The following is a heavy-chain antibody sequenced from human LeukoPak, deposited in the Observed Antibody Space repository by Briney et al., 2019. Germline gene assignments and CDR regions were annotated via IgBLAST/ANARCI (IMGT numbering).Heavy chain of an antibody. CDR1: GGTFSSYA. D-gene: IGHD2-2*01. CDR3: ASTSDCSTTSCPNAFDY. CDR2: IIPILGIA. Sequence: ASVKVSCMASGGTFSSYAISWVRQAPGHGLEWMGRIIPILGIANYAQKFQGRVTITADKSTYTAYMELSSLRSEDTAVYYCASTSDCSTTSCPNAFDYWGQGTLVTVSS. J-gene: IGHJ4*02. V-gene: IGHV1-69*04.